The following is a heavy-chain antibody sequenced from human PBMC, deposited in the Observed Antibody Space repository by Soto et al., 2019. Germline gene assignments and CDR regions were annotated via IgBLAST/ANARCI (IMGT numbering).Heavy chain of an antibody. J-gene: IGHJ5*02. V-gene: IGHV3-23*01. Sequence: EVQLLESGGGLVQPGGSLRLSCAASGFTFSSYAMSWVRQAPGKGLEWVSAISGSGGSTYYADSVKGRFTISRDNSKNTLYLQMNSLRAEDTAVYYCAKDGLWFGELRSGWFDPWCQGTLVTVSS. CDR2: ISGSGGST. CDR1: GFTFSSYA. CDR3: AKDGLWFGELRSGWFDP. D-gene: IGHD3-10*01.